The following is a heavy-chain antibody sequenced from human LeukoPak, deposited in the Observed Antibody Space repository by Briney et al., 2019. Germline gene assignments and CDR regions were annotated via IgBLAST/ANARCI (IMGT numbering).Heavy chain of an antibody. V-gene: IGHV4-39*02. J-gene: IGHJ4*02. D-gene: IGHD3-22*01. CDR3: TRRPGTSNGYPYHFDS. Sequence: PSETLSLTCTVSGGSISSSNYYWGWIRQPPGKGLEWIGDIYFSGSTYYNPSLKSRVTISVDTSKNHFSLNLSSVTAADTAVYYCTRRPGTSNGYPYHFDSWGQGTLVTVSS. CDR1: GGSISSSNYY. CDR2: IYFSGST.